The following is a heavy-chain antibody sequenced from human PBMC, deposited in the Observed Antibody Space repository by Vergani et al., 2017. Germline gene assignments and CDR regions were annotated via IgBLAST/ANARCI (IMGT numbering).Heavy chain of an antibody. CDR2: INPSGGST. D-gene: IGHD1-1*01. CDR3: ARGPTVQWGDYWYFDL. J-gene: IGHJ2*01. Sequence: QVLLVQSGAEVKKPGASVRVSCKTSGYTFTNYYIHWVRQAPGQGLEWMGIINPSGGSTTYAQQFQGRLTMTRDTSTSTVYMDLSSLRSEDTAVYYCARGPTVQWGDYWYFDLWGRGTLVTVSS. CDR1: GYTFTNYY. V-gene: IGHV1-46*01.